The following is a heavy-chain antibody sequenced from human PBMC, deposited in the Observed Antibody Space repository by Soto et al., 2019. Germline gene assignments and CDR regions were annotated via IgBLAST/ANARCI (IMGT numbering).Heavy chain of an antibody. V-gene: IGHV1-3*01. J-gene: IGHJ5*02. CDR3: ARRCKSAGWLDT. CDR1: GYTFTTYA. Sequence: QVPLVQSGPEVKKPGASVKVSCKASGYTFTTYAIHWVRQAPGQGLEWMGWINAGNGNTEFSERFRGRVTITRDTSASTAHMELTGLTSEDTAVYYCARRCKSAGWLDTWGQGTLVTVSS. CDR2: INAGNGNT.